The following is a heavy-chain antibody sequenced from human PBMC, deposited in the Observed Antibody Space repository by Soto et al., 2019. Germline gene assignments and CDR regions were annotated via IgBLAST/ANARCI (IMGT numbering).Heavy chain of an antibody. CDR2: INHSGST. D-gene: IGHD3-22*01. CDR3: ARGPYYYDSSGYQLGY. J-gene: IGHJ4*02. CDR1: GGSFSGYY. Sequence: SETLSLTCAVYGGSFSGYYWSWIRQPPGKGLEWIGEINHSGSTNYNPSLKSRVTISVDTSKNQFSLKLSSVTAADTAVYYCARGPYYYDSSGYQLGYWGQGTLVTVSS. V-gene: IGHV4-34*01.